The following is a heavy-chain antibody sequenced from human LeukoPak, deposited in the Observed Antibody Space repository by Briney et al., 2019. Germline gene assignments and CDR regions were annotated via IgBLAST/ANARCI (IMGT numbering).Heavy chain of an antibody. CDR2: IYYSGST. CDR3: ARGLEMALKVPFDY. Sequence: SETLSLTCTVSGGSISSSSYYWGWIRQPPGKGLEWIGSIYYSGSTYYNPSLKSRVTISVDRSKNQFSLKLSSVTAADTAVYYCARGLEMALKVPFDYWGQGTLVTVSS. V-gene: IGHV4-39*07. D-gene: IGHD5-24*01. J-gene: IGHJ4*02. CDR1: GGSISSSSYY.